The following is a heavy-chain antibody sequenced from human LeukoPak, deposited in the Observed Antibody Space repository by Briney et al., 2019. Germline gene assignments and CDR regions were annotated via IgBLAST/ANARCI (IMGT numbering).Heavy chain of an antibody. J-gene: IGHJ4*02. V-gene: IGHV3-7*01. CDR2: IKQDGSEK. CDR3: ARERQNKDFWSGGDY. Sequence: GGSLRLSCAASGFAFSTYWMSWVRQAPGKGLEWVANIKQDGSEKYYVDSVKGRFTISRDNAKNSLYLQMNTLRPEDTAVYYCARERQNKDFWSGGDYWGQGTLVTVSS. CDR1: GFAFSTYW. D-gene: IGHD3-3*01.